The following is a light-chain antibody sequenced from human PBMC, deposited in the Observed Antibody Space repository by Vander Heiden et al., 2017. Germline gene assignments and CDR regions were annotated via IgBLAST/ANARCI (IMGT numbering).Light chain of an antibody. CDR3: LNWNSSAVV. Sequence: QAVLTQPSSLSASPGASASLTCTLRSGINVGTYRLYWYQQKPGSPPQYPLRFILYSDKQQGSGVPSRFSGSKYASATAVILIMSGLQAEDESYYYSLNWNSSAVVFGGGTKLTVL. V-gene: IGLV5-45*02. CDR2: FILYSDK. J-gene: IGLJ2*01. CDR1: SGINVGTYR.